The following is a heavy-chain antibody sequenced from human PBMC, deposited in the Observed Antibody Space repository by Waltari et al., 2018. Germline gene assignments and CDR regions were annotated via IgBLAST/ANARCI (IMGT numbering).Heavy chain of an antibody. Sequence: EVQLVESGGGLVKPGGSLRLSCAAYGVPVGTYTMRWVRQAPGKGPEWVSSISSAGSYKYYADSMKGRFTISRDNARNSVYLQMNSLRVDDTAVYYCARVNSGTPNWFDPWGQGTQVTVSS. V-gene: IGHV3-21*02. J-gene: IGHJ5*02. CDR1: GVPVGTYT. D-gene: IGHD1-26*01. CDR3: ARVNSGTPNWFDP. CDR2: ISSAGSYK.